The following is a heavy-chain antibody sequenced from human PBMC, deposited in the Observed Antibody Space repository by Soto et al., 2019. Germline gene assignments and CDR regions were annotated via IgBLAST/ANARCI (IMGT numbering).Heavy chain of an antibody. CDR2: ISYDGSNK. J-gene: IGHJ4*02. Sequence: GGSLRLSCAASGFTFSSYWMHWVRQAPGKGLEWVAVISYDGSNKYYADSVKGRFTISRDNSKNTLYLQMNSLRAEDTAVYYCARTSYGYMLDYWGQGTLVTVSS. D-gene: IGHD5-18*01. V-gene: IGHV3-30-3*01. CDR3: ARTSYGYMLDY. CDR1: GFTFSSYW.